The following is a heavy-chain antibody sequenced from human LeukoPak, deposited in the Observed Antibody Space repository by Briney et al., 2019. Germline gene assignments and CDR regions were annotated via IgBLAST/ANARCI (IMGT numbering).Heavy chain of an antibody. CDR1: GGSISSYY. Sequence: SETLSLTCTVSGGSISSYYWSWLRQPPGKGLEWIGYIYYSGSTNYNPSLKSRVTISVDTSKNQFSLKLSSVTAADTAVYYCASTEQQLDPYWYFDLWGRGTLVTVSS. D-gene: IGHD6-13*01. J-gene: IGHJ2*01. CDR3: ASTEQQLDPYWYFDL. CDR2: IYYSGST. V-gene: IGHV4-59*01.